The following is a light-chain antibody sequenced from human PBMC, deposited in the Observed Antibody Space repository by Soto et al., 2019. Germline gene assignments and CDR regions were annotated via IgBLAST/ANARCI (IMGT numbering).Light chain of an antibody. Sequence: EIVLTTSPGTLSLSPGESATLSCMASQSVSNNYLAWYQQKPGQAPRLLIYHAIARATGIPTRFSGSGSGTEFTLTISSLQSEDFAVYYCQQYNNWPPITFGQGTRLEIK. CDR3: QQYNNWPPIT. CDR1: QSVSNN. J-gene: IGKJ5*01. CDR2: HAI. V-gene: IGKV3-15*01.